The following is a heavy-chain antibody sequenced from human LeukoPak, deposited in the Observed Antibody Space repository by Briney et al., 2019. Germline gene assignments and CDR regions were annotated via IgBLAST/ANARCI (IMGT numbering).Heavy chain of an antibody. V-gene: IGHV3-73*01. Sequence: PGGSLKLSCAASGFDFSGFYMHWVRQASGRGLEWVGLIRSKPSSYTTVYAASVKGRFNISRDDSKNTAYLQMNSLKAEDTAVYYCTRQDCSGGSCSYVDYWGQGTLVTVSS. D-gene: IGHD2-15*01. CDR1: GFDFSGFY. CDR3: TRQDCSGGSCSYVDY. CDR2: IRSKPSSYTT. J-gene: IGHJ4*02.